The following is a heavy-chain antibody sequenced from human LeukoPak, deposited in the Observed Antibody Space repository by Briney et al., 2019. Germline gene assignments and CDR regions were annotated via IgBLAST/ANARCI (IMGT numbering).Heavy chain of an antibody. Sequence: QTGGSLRLSCAASGFTFSSYSMNWVRQAPGKGLEWVSYISSSSSTIYYADSVKGRFTISRDNAKNSLYLQMNSLRAEDTAVYYCARADIVVVPAAGTKRSYYYYGMDVWGQGTTVTVSS. CDR3: ARADIVVVPAAGTKRSYYYYGMDV. V-gene: IGHV3-48*01. CDR1: GFTFSSYS. D-gene: IGHD2-2*01. CDR2: ISSSSSTI. J-gene: IGHJ6*02.